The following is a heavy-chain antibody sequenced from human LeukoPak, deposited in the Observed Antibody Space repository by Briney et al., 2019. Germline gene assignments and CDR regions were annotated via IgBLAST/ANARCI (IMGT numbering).Heavy chain of an antibody. D-gene: IGHD6-19*01. Sequence: GESLKISCKGSRYSFTSYWIGWVRQMPGKGLGWMGIIYPGDSDTRYSPSFQGQVTISADKSISTAYLQWSSLKASDTAMYYCARRTDSSGRDYWGQGTLVTVSS. J-gene: IGHJ4*02. CDR1: RYSFTSYW. CDR2: IYPGDSDT. CDR3: ARRTDSSGRDY. V-gene: IGHV5-51*01.